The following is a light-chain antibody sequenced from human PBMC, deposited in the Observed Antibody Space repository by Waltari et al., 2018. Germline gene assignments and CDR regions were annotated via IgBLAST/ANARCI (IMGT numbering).Light chain of an antibody. V-gene: IGLV3-25*03. CDR3: QSGDYSRSYVV. CDR2: KDT. Sequence: SYELTQPPSVSVSPGQTARITCSGDALPKESAYWYQQEPGQAPVRGIYKDTERATGIHERFYGSSSGTTVTLIISGVQAEDEADYYCQSGDYSRSYVVLGGGTKLTVL. J-gene: IGLJ3*02. CDR1: ALPKES.